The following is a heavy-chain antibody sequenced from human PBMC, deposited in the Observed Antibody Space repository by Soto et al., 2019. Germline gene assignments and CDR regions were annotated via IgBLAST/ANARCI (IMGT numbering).Heavy chain of an antibody. CDR1: GYTFTSYG. Sequence: ASVKVSCKASGYTFTSYGISWVRQAPGQGLEWMGWISAYNGNTNYAQKLQGRVTMTTDTSTSTAYMELRSLRSDDTAVYYCARAAGRYYDTIGHVYSLPSDYWGQGTLVTVSS. D-gene: IGHD3-22*01. CDR3: ARAAGRYYDTIGHVYSLPSDY. CDR2: ISAYNGNT. V-gene: IGHV1-18*01. J-gene: IGHJ4*02.